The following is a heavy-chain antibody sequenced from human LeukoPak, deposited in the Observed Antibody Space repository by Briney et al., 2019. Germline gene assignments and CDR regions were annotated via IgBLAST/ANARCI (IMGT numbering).Heavy chain of an antibody. CDR2: IYYSGST. CDR1: GYSISSSYY. CDR3: ARDYIVVVPAAIKGWWYFDL. D-gene: IGHD2-2*02. J-gene: IGHJ2*01. Sequence: SETLSLTCAVSGYSISSSYYWSWIRQPPGKGLEWIGYIYYSGSTYYNPSLKSRVTISVDTSKNQFSLKLSSVTAADTAVYYCARDYIVVVPAAIKGWWYFDLWGRGTLVTVSS. V-gene: IGHV4-30-4*08.